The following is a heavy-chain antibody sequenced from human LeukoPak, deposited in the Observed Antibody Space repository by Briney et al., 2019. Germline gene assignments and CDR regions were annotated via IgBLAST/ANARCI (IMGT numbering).Heavy chain of an antibody. CDR1: GYTLTQLY. CDR2: FYPEDGET. V-gene: IGHV1-24*01. CDR3: GTLRWHIIELHYYYAMDV. D-gene: IGHD2-21*01. J-gene: IGHJ6*02. Sequence: ASVQVSCQVSGYTLTQLYIHWVRPAPGKGGDWVGGFYPEDGETIYAQQLQGRVTMTEDTSSDTAYMELKNLRSEDTAVYYCGTLRWHIIELHYYYAMDVWGQGTTVTVSS.